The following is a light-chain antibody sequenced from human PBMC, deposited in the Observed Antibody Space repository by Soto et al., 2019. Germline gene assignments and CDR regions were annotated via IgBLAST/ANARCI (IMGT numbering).Light chain of an antibody. CDR1: HSVTTY. V-gene: IGKV3-11*01. CDR2: DAS. J-gene: IGKJ4*01. Sequence: EMVLTQSPATLSLSPGERATLSCRASHSVTTYLAWYQQKPGQAPRLLIYDASNRAPGIPARFSGSGSGTDFTLTVSSLEPEDSALYYCQQRSNWPPIISFGGGTKVDIK. CDR3: QQRSNWPPIIS.